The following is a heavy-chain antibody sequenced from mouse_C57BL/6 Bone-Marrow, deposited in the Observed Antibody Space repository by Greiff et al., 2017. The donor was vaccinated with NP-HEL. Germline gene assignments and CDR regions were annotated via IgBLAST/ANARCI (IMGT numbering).Heavy chain of an antibody. CDR2: IYPRSGNT. V-gene: IGHV1-81*01. CDR1: GYTFTSYG. Sequence: VQLQQSGAELARPGASVKLSCKASGYTFTSYGISWVKQRTGQGLEWIGEIYPRSGNTYYNEKFKGKATLTADKSSSTAYMELRSLTSEESAVYFCARGKWLLHAYWGQGTLVTVSA. D-gene: IGHD2-3*01. J-gene: IGHJ3*01. CDR3: ARGKWLLHAY.